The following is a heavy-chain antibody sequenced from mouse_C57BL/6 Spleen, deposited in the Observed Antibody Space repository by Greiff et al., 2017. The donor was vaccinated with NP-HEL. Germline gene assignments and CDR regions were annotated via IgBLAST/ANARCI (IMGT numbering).Heavy chain of an antibody. D-gene: IGHD1-1*01. J-gene: IGHJ3*01. CDR1: GFSLTSYG. CDR3: ARHDYGSSFDY. Sequence: VQVVESGPGLVAPSQSLSITCTVSGFSLTSYGVHWVRQPPGKGLEWLVVIWSDGSTTYNSALKSRLTIIKDNSNCQVFLKLISLQTDDTAIYYCARHDYGSSFDYWGQGTLVTVSA. V-gene: IGHV2-6-1*01. CDR2: IWSDGST.